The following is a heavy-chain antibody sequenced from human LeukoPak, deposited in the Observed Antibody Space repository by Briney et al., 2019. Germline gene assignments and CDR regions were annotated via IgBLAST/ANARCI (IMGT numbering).Heavy chain of an antibody. V-gene: IGHV3-30*02. D-gene: IGHD1-1*01. CDR2: IRYDGSNK. CDR3: AKESPRRGYSGPGVYYMDV. Sequence: PGGSLRLSCAASGFTFSSYGMHWVRQAPGKGLEWVAFIRYDGSNKYYADSVKGRFTISRDNSKNTLYLQMNSLRAEDTAVYYCAKESPRRGYSGPGVYYMDVWGKGTTVTVSS. J-gene: IGHJ6*03. CDR1: GFTFSSYG.